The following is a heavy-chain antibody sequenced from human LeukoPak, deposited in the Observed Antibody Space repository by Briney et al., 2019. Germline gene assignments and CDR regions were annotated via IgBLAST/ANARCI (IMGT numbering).Heavy chain of an antibody. D-gene: IGHD4-17*01. V-gene: IGHV4-61*01. CDR1: GGSVSSVNHY. CDR3: ARVRRGDYGDYWYFDL. Sequence: SETLSLTCTVSGGSVSSVNHYWTWIRQPPGKGLEWIAYIYYNGNTNYNPSLKSRVTISVDTSKNQFSLKLSSVTAADTAVYYCARVRRGDYGDYWYFDLWGRGTLVTVSS. J-gene: IGHJ2*01. CDR2: IYYNGNT.